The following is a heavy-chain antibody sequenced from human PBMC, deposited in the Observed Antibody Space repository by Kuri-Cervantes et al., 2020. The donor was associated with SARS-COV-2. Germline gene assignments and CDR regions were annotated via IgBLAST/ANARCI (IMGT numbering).Heavy chain of an antibody. J-gene: IGHJ4*02. Sequence: ASVKVSCKASGYTFTSYDINWVRQATGQGLEWMGWMNPNSGNTGYAQKFQGRVTITRNTSISTAYMELSSLRSEDTAVYYCARGFRALRKKYYDFWSGYYSYFDYWGQGTLVTVSS. CDR2: MNPNSGNT. CDR1: GYTFTSYD. V-gene: IGHV1-8*03. D-gene: IGHD3-3*01. CDR3: ARGFRALRKKYYDFWSGYYSYFDY.